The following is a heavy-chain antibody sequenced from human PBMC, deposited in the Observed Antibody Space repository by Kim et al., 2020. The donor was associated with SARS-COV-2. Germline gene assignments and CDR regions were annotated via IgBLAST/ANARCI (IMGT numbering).Heavy chain of an antibody. CDR2: ISWDGGST. D-gene: IGHD3-10*01. CDR1: GFTFDDYT. Sequence: GGSLILSCAASGFTFDDYTMHWVRQAPGKGLEWVSLISWDGGSTYYADSVKGRFTISRDNSKNSLYLQMNSLRTEDTALYYCAKARGFGELLPDWWGQGTLVTVSS. V-gene: IGHV3-43*01. CDR3: AKARGFGELLPDW. J-gene: IGHJ4*02.